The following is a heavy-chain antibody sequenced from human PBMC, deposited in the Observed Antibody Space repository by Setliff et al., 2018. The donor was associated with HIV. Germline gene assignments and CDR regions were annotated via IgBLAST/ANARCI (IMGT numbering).Heavy chain of an antibody. Sequence: VASVKVSCKASGYTFTTYAMHWVRQAPGQRLEWMGWIDAGNGNTKYSQKFQGRVTITRDTSASTAYLELSSLRSEDTAVYYCARVDYYDSSGYWHFDYWGQGTLVTVS. CDR1: GYTFTTYA. V-gene: IGHV1-3*01. CDR2: IDAGNGNT. J-gene: IGHJ4*02. D-gene: IGHD3-22*01. CDR3: ARVDYYDSSGYWHFDY.